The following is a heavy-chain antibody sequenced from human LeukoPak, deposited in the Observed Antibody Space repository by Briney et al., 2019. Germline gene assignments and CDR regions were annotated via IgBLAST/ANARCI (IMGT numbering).Heavy chain of an antibody. J-gene: IGHJ4*02. V-gene: IGHV1-69*04. Sequence: ASVKVSCKASGGTFSSYAISWVRQAPGQGLEWMGRIIPILGIANYAQKFQGRVTITADKSTSTAYMELSSLRSEDTAVYYCARDRFNSGSYQYYFDYWGQGTLVTVSS. D-gene: IGHD1-26*01. CDR1: GGTFSSYA. CDR2: IIPILGIA. CDR3: ARDRFNSGSYQYYFDY.